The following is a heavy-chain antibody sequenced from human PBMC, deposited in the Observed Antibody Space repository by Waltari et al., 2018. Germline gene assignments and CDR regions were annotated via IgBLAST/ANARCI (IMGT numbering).Heavy chain of an antibody. D-gene: IGHD4-17*01. CDR3: H. Sequence: QVQLVQSGAEVKKPGSSVKVSCKASGGTFSSYAISWVRQAPGQGLEWMGGIIPIFGTANYAQKFQGRVTITADTAVYYCARFGDGRYGDPFAEYFQHWGQGTLVTVSS. V-gene: IGHV1-69*14. CDR2: IIPIFGTA. CDR1: GGTFSSYA. J-gene: IGHJ1*01.